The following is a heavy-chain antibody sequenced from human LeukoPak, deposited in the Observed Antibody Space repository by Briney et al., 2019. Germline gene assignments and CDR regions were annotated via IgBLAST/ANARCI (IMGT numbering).Heavy chain of an antibody. CDR1: GDSFTDTTYY. Sequence: SETLSLTCTVSGDSFTDTTYYWAWIRQPPGKGLEWFGCIYFSQTKNNSPLRSGTPSSDATSKNQSSLKLSSVTAANTAVYYCASPTKLVISRGGFDIWGQGTMVTVSA. CDR2: IYFSQT. V-gene: IGHV4-39*01. CDR3: ASPTKLVISRGGFDI. D-gene: IGHD3-22*01. J-gene: IGHJ3*02.